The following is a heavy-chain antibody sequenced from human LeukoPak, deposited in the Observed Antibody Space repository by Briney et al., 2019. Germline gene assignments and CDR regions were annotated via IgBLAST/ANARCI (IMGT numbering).Heavy chain of an antibody. CDR3: ARRSLYSSSSAFDY. CDR1: GGSISSGDYY. J-gene: IGHJ4*02. D-gene: IGHD6-6*01. CDR2: IYYSGST. Sequence: SETLSLTCTVSGGSISSGDYYWSWIRQPPGKGLEWIGYIYYSGSTYYNPSLKSRVTISVDTSKNQFSLKLSSVTAADTAVYYCARRSLYSSSSAFDYWGQGTLVTVSS. V-gene: IGHV4-30-4*08.